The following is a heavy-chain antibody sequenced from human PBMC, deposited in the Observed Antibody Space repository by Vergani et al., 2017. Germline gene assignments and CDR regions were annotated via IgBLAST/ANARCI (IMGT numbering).Heavy chain of an antibody. J-gene: IGHJ5*02. V-gene: IGHV3-74*03. CDR1: GFSFNSFW. D-gene: IGHD3-9*01. CDR2: IKSDGSIT. Sequence: EVQLVESGGGLVKRGGSLRLSCSASGFSFNSFWMHWVRQVPGKGLLWVSRIKSDGSITAYADSVKGRFTISRDNAQNTLYLQMNSLRVEDTGVYYCARARCIETCYMSNWLDPWGQGTLVTVSS. CDR3: ARARCIETCYMSNWLDP.